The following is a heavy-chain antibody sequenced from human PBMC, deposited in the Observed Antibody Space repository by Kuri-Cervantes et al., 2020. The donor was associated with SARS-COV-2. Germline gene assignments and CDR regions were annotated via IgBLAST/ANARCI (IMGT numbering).Heavy chain of an antibody. CDR1: GYSFTSYW. CDR2: IDPSDSYT. Sequence: GGSLRLSCKGSGYSFTSYWISWVRQMPGKGLEWMGRIDPSDSYTNYSPSFQGHVTISADKSISTAYLQWSSLKAPDTAMYYCARHPSSDALFDPWGQGTLVTVSS. D-gene: IGHD6-19*01. V-gene: IGHV5-10-1*01. CDR3: ARHPSSDALFDP. J-gene: IGHJ5*02.